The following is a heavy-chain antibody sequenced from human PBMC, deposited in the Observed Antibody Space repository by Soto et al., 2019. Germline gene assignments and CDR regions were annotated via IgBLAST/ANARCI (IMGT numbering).Heavy chain of an antibody. J-gene: IGHJ3*02. D-gene: IGHD2-8*01. CDR1: TFTFSDYY. CDR3: ERVYSDDFDI. V-gene: IGHV3-11*01. Sequence: GGSLRLSCAASTFTFSDYYMIWIRQAPGKGLEWVSYISSSGTDKYDADSVKGRFTISRDNTKNSLYLQMSNLRAEDTALYYCERVYSDDFDIWGQGTMVTVSS. CDR2: ISSSGTDK.